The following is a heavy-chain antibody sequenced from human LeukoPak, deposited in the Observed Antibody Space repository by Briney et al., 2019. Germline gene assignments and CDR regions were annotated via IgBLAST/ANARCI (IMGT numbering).Heavy chain of an antibody. CDR1: GFAFSNYG. Sequence: GGSLRLSCAASGFAFSNYGIYWVRQAPGKGLEWVALMSNDGSDKNFADSVKGRFTISRDNSKNTLYLQMNSLRAEDTAVYYCAKVGTVRGVIITNFDYWGQGTLVTVSS. V-gene: IGHV3-30*18. D-gene: IGHD3-10*01. CDR3: AKVGTVRGVIITNFDY. J-gene: IGHJ4*02. CDR2: MSNDGSDK.